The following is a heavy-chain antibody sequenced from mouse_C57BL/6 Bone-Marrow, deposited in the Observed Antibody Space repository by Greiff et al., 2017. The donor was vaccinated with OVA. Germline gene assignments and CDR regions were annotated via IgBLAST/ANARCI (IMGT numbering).Heavy chain of an antibody. CDR2: ISYDGSN. D-gene: IGHD2-3*01. CDR3: ARGGYDGYYQGFDY. Sequence: EVKLQESGPGLVKPSQSLSLTCSVTGYSITSGYYWNWIRQFPGNKLEWMGYISYDGSNKYNPSLKNRISITRDTSKNQFFLKLNSVTTEDTATYYCARGGYDGYYQGFDYWGQGTTLTVSS. J-gene: IGHJ2*01. CDR1: GYSITSGYY. V-gene: IGHV3-6*01.